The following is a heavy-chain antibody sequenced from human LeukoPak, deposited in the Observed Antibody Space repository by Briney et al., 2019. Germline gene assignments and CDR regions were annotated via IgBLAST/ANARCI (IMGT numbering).Heavy chain of an antibody. D-gene: IGHD6-13*01. Sequence: GGSLRLSCAASGFTFSSNGMHWVRQAPGKGLEWVAFIRFDGSNTYYADSVKGRLTISRDTSKNTLYLQMNSLRPEDTAVCYCAKAGGSSWAVLDYWGQGTLVTVSS. CDR2: IRFDGSNT. J-gene: IGHJ4*02. CDR1: GFTFSSNG. CDR3: AKAGGSSWAVLDY. V-gene: IGHV3-30*02.